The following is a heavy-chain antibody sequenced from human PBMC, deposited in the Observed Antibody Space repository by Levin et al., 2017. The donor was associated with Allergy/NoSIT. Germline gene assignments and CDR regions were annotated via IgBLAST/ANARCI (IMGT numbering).Heavy chain of an antibody. CDR1: GISLSDPTMG. CDR2: IFSNDET. D-gene: IGHD3-3*01. J-gene: IGHJ3*01. CDR3: ARARRFLEWFPDAFDV. V-gene: IGHV2-26*01. Sequence: KGSGPTLVKPTETLTLTCTVSGISLSDPTMGVTWVRQPPGKALEWLAHIFSNDETFYNTSLKTRITISKDTSNSKVVLTMTNVDSVETGTYYCARARRFLEWFPDAFDVWGQGTMVTVSS.